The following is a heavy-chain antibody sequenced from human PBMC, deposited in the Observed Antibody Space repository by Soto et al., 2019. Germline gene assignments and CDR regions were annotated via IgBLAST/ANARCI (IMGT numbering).Heavy chain of an antibody. CDR2: TYYGWNT. Sequence: SETLSLTCSVSGGSISDYYWRWIRQPPGKGLEWIGYTYYGWNTNYNPSLKSRVTISVDTSKNQFSLKLISVTAADTAVYYCARDREYYDSSGLYFDYWGQGALVTVSS. CDR3: ARDREYYDSSGLYFDY. V-gene: IGHV4-59*01. CDR1: GGSISDYY. J-gene: IGHJ4*02. D-gene: IGHD3-22*01.